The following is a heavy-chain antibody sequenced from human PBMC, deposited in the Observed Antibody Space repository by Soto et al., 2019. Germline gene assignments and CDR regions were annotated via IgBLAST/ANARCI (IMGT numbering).Heavy chain of an antibody. Sequence: GGSLILSCAASGSTFGIYTLNWVRQAPGKGLEWVASLGTIGTYIYYADSVRGRFTISRDNAKNSLYLQMNTLRAEDTAVYYCARVMCGDCSAYYYYSMDVWGQGTTVTVSS. CDR1: GSTFGIYT. CDR3: ARVMCGDCSAYYYYSMDV. D-gene: IGHD2-21*02. CDR2: LGTIGTYI. J-gene: IGHJ6*02. V-gene: IGHV3-21*01.